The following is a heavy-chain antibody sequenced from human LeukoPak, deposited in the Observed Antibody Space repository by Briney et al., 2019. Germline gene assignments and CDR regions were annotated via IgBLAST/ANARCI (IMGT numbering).Heavy chain of an antibody. J-gene: IGHJ6*03. CDR2: ISAYNGNT. D-gene: IGHD5-12*01. CDR1: GYTFTSYG. V-gene: IGHV1-18*01. CDR3: ARVVNHSGYDFGGYYYYYYMDV. Sequence: GASVKVSCKASGYTFTSYGISWVRQAPGQGLEWMGWISAYNGNTNYAQKLQGRVTMTTDTSTSTAYMELRSLRSDDTAVYYCARVVNHSGYDFGGYYYYYYMDVWGKGTTVTISS.